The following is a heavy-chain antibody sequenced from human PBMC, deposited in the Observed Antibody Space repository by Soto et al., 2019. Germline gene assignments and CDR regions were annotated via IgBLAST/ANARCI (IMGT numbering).Heavy chain of an antibody. CDR2: ARNGAHSYTT. CDR1: GFIFSYHH. D-gene: IGHD2-8*01. Sequence: GGSLRLSCAASGFIFSYHHMDWVRQPPGKGLEWVGRARNGAHSYTTAYAASVKGRFAISRDDSKNSLSLQMNSLKTEDTAVYFCARLMGTSFDLWGPGTLVTVSS. CDR3: ARLMGTSFDL. J-gene: IGHJ4*02. V-gene: IGHV3-72*01.